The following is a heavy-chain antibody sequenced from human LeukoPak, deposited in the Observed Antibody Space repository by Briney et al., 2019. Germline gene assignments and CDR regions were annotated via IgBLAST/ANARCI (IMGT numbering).Heavy chain of an antibody. D-gene: IGHD1-26*01. CDR1: GFTFSTYD. Sequence: GGSLRLSCATSGFTFSTYDMHWVRQAPGKGLEWVAVISYDGSNKYYVDSVKGRFTISRDNAKNSLYLQMNSLRAEDTAVYYCARAPNIVGAAGLYYFDYWGQGTLVTVSS. V-gene: IGHV3-30*03. CDR2: ISYDGSNK. J-gene: IGHJ4*02. CDR3: ARAPNIVGAAGLYYFDY.